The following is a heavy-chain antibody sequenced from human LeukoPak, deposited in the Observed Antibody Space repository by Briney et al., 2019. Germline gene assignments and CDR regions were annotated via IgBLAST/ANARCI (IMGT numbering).Heavy chain of an antibody. D-gene: IGHD2-2*02. V-gene: IGHV1-46*01. CDR1: GYTFTSYY. Sequence: ASVKVSCKASGYTFTSYYMHWVRQAPGQGLEWMGIINPGGGSTSYARKFQGRVTMTRDTSTSTVYMKLSSLRSEDTAVYYCAKGIVVVPAAIGLSWFDPWGQGTLVTVSS. CDR2: INPGGGST. J-gene: IGHJ5*02. CDR3: AKGIVVVPAAIGLSWFDP.